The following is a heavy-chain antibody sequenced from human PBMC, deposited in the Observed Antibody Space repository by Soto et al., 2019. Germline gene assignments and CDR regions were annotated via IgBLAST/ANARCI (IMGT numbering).Heavy chain of an antibody. J-gene: IGHJ3*02. V-gene: IGHV1-2*02. D-gene: IGHD3-10*01. CDR2: INPNSVGT. CDR1: GYTFTGHY. Sequence: ASVKVSCKASGYTFTGHYMHWVRQAPGQGLEWMGWINPNSVGTNYAQKFQGRVTMNRDTSISTAYMELSRLRSDDTAVYYCAREPMVRAAHGFDIWGQGTMVTVSS. CDR3: AREPMVRAAHGFDI.